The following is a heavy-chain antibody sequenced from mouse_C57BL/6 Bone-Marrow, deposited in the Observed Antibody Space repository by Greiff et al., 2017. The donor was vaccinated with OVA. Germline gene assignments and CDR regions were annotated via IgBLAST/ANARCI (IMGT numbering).Heavy chain of an antibody. CDR3: ARGGLRRFAY. Sequence: EVKLMESGPGLVKPSQSLSLTCSVTGYSITSGYYWNWIRQFPGNKLEWMGYISYDGSNNYNPSLKNRISITRDTSKNQFFLKLNSVTTEDTATYYCARGGLRRFAYWGQGTLVTVSA. CDR2: ISYDGSN. D-gene: IGHD2-4*01. J-gene: IGHJ3*01. CDR1: GYSITSGYY. V-gene: IGHV3-6*01.